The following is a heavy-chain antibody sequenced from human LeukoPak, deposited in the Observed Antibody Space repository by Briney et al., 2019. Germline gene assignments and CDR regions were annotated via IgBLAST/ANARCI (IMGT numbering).Heavy chain of an antibody. CDR2: ISSSGSTI. CDR1: GFTFSSYE. V-gene: IGHV3-48*03. Sequence: PGGSLRLSCAASGFTFSSYEMNWVRQAPGKGLEWLSYISSSGSTIYYADSVKDRFTISRDNAKNSLYLQMNSLRAEDTAVYYCPRMKKKQWHFDYWGQGTLVTVSS. J-gene: IGHJ4*02. CDR3: PRMKKKQWHFDY. D-gene: IGHD6-19*01.